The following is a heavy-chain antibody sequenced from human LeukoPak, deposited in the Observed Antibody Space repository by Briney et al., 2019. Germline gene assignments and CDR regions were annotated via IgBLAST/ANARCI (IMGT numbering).Heavy chain of an antibody. V-gene: IGHV3-74*01. CDR3: AKGVVVAPDVTPFDY. Sequence: GGSLRLSCSVSGFSFTSYWMHWVRQVPGKGLEWVSVISSDGSDTIYADSVKGRFTISRDNSKNTLYLQMNSLRAEDTAVYYCAKGVVVAPDVTPFDYWGQGTLVTVSS. CDR1: GFSFTSYW. D-gene: IGHD2-2*01. CDR2: ISSDGSDT. J-gene: IGHJ4*02.